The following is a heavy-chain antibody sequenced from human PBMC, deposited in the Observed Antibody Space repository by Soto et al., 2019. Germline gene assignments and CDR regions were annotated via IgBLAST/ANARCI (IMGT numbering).Heavy chain of an antibody. V-gene: IGHV3-23*01. Sequence: GGSLRLSCAASGFSFSSYAMSWVRQAPGKGLQWVSAISGGGRSAFYADSVKGRFTISRDNSKNMLYLQINSLRVEDTAVYYCAKGDSGYETLRLLDYWGQGTLVTVSS. CDR3: AKGDSGYETLRLLDY. CDR2: ISGGGRSA. D-gene: IGHD5-12*01. CDR1: GFSFSSYA. J-gene: IGHJ4*02.